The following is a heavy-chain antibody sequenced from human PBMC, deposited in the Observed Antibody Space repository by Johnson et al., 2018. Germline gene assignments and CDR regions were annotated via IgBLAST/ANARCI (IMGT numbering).Heavy chain of an antibody. J-gene: IGHJ3*02. Sequence: QVQLQESGPGLVKPSESLSLTCTVSGGSISSYYWSWIRQPPGKGLEWIGYIYYSGSTNYNPSLKSRVTISVDTSKNQFSLKLSSVTAADTAVYYCAKAPGWYYAQWDAFDMWGQGTMVTVSS. D-gene: IGHD3-3*01. V-gene: IGHV4-59*01. CDR3: AKAPGWYYAQWDAFDM. CDR1: GGSISSYY. CDR2: IYYSGST.